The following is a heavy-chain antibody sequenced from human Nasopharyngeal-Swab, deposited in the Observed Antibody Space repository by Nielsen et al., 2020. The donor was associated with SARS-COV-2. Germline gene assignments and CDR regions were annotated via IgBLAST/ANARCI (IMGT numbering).Heavy chain of an antibody. CDR1: GFTFSSYS. CDR2: ISSSSSYI. CDR3: AREGDIAVADY. D-gene: IGHD6-19*01. Sequence: GGSLRLSCAASGFTFSSYSMNWVRQAPGKGLEWVSSISSSSSYIYYADSVKGRFTVSRDNSKNTLYLQMNSLRAEDTAVYYCAREGDIAVADYWGQGTLVTVSS. V-gene: IGHV3-21*01. J-gene: IGHJ4*02.